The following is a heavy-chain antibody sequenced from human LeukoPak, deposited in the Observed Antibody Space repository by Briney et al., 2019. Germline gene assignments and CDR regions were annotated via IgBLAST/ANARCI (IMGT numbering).Heavy chain of an antibody. Sequence: GGSLRLSCAASGFTFSSYSMNWVRQAPGKGLEWVSSTSSSSYIYYADSVKGRFTISRDNAKNSLYLQMNSLRAEDTAVYYCARSSSGSYFLGYWGQGTLVTVS. J-gene: IGHJ4*02. CDR1: GFTFSSYS. D-gene: IGHD1-26*01. V-gene: IGHV3-21*01. CDR2: TSSSSYI. CDR3: ARSSSGSYFLGY.